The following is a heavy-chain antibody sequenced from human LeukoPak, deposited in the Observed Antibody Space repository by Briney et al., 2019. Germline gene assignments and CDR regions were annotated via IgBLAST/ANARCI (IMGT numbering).Heavy chain of an antibody. CDR1: GYTFTSSD. D-gene: IGHD6-19*01. CDR3: ARGRLAVAATGWYFDL. CDR2: MNPNNVNT. J-gene: IGHJ2*01. Sequence: RASVKVSCKASGYTFTSSDIYWVRQATGQGLEWMGWMNPNNVNTGYAQNFQGRLTITRNTSVSTAYMELSSLTFEDTALYFCARGRLAVAATGWYFDLWGRGTLVTVSS. V-gene: IGHV1-8*01.